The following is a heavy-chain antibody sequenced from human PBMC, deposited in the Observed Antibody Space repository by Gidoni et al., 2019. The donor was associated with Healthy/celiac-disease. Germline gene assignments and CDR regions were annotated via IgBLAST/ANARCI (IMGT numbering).Heavy chain of an antibody. CDR1: GFTCSRYW. D-gene: IGHD3-3*01. Sequence: EVQLVESGGGLVQHGGSLRLSCAASGFTCSRYWMSWVRQAPGKGLEWVANIKQDGSEKYYVDSVKGRFTISRDNAKNSLYLQMNSLRAEDTAVYYCARVNRFWSGYFPIDAFDIWGQGTMVTVSS. V-gene: IGHV3-7*04. CDR2: IKQDGSEK. J-gene: IGHJ3*02. CDR3: ARVNRFWSGYFPIDAFDI.